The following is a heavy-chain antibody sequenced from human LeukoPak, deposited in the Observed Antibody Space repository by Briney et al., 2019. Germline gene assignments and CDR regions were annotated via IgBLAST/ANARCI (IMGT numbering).Heavy chain of an antibody. CDR3: ARLPRGYCSSTSCYIRSGYFDY. V-gene: IGHV4-34*01. Sequence: SETLSLTCAVYGGSFSGYYWSWIRQPPGKGLEWIGEINHSGSTNYNPSLKSRVTISVDTSKNQFSLKLSSVTAADTAVYYCARLPRGYCSSTSCYIRSGYFDYWGQGTPVTVSS. CDR1: GGSFSGYY. J-gene: IGHJ4*02. CDR2: INHSGST. D-gene: IGHD2-2*02.